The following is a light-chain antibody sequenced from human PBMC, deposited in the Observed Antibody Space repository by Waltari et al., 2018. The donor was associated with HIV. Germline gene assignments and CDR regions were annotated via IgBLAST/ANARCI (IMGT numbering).Light chain of an antibody. Sequence: SYELTQPPSVSVSPGQTARITCSGDALPKQYASWYQQKPGQAPLLVIYKDIERPSGIPERFSGSSAGTTVTLTIRGVQAEDEADYYCQSADSSDTFVFGAGTKVTVL. V-gene: IGLV3-25*03. J-gene: IGLJ1*01. CDR2: KDI. CDR3: QSADSSDTFV. CDR1: ALPKQY.